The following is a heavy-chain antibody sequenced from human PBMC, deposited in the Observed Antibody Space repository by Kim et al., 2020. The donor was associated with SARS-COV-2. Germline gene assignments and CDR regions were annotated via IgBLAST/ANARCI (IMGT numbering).Heavy chain of an antibody. CDR3: ARKPLGEDRYFDY. J-gene: IGHJ4*02. Sequence: GGSLRLSCVGSGFYFIEMNWLRQAPGTGPEWISYINDVGDVSHYAESVRGRFTMSRDNARNSVYLHMESLRVEDAALYYCARKPLGEDRYFDYWGEGTM. V-gene: IGHV3-48*03. D-gene: IGHD4-17*01. CDR1: GFYFI. CDR2: INDVGDVS.